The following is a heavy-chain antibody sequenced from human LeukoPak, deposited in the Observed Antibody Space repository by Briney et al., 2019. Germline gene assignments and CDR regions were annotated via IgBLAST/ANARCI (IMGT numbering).Heavy chain of an antibody. J-gene: IGHJ6*02. D-gene: IGHD3-10*01. CDR1: GFTFSDYY. Sequence: GGSLRLSCAASGFTFSDYYMSWIRQAPGKGLEWVSYISSSGSTIYYADSVKGRFTISRDNAKNSLYLQMNSLRAEDTAVYYCARGARITMVRGVTYYYYGMDVWGQGTTVTVSS. CDR3: ARGARITMVRGVTYYYYGMDV. CDR2: ISSSGSTI. V-gene: IGHV3-11*01.